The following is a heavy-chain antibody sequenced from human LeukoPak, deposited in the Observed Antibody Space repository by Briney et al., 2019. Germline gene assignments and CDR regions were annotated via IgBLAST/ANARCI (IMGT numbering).Heavy chain of an antibody. Sequence: PSETLSLTCTVSGGSISSYYWSWIRQPPGKGLEWIGYIYYSGSTNYNPSLKSRVTISVDTSKNQFSLRLSSVTAADTAVFYCARHGRDGYNYRGVFDNWGQGTLVTVSS. CDR1: GGSISSYY. V-gene: IGHV4-59*08. CDR2: IYYSGST. D-gene: IGHD5-24*01. J-gene: IGHJ4*02. CDR3: ARHGRDGYNYRGVFDN.